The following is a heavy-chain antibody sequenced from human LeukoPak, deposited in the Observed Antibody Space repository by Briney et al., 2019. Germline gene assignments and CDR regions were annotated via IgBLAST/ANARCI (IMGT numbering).Heavy chain of an antibody. D-gene: IGHD6-19*01. J-gene: IGHJ5*02. CDR2: INTNTGNP. Sequence: GASVKVSCKASGYTFTSYAMNWVRQAPGQGLEWMGRINTNTGNPTYAQGFTGRFVFSLDTSVSTAYLQISSLKAEDTAVYYCARDRQQWLENWFDPWGQGTLVTVSS. V-gene: IGHV7-4-1*02. CDR1: GYTFTSYA. CDR3: ARDRQQWLENWFDP.